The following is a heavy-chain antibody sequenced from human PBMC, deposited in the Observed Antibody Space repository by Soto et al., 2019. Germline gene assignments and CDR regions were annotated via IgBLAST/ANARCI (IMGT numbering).Heavy chain of an antibody. CDR3: ARGRGYDFWSGDY. J-gene: IGHJ4*02. V-gene: IGHV3-21*01. D-gene: IGHD3-3*01. CDR2: ISSSSSYI. Sequence: GGSLRLSCAASGFTFSSYSMNWVRQAPGKGLEWVSSISSSSSYIYYADSVKGRFTISRDNAKNSLYLQMNSLRAEDTAVYYCARGRGYDFWSGDYWGQGTLVTVSS. CDR1: GFTFSSYS.